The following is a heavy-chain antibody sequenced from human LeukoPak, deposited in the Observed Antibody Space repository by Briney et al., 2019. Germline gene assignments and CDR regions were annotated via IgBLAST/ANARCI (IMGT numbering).Heavy chain of an antibody. CDR1: GGSFSGYY. CDR2: IYQTGDS. CDR3: ARVSGFDIGREFFDY. Sequence: SETLSLTCAVYGGSFSGYYWSWIRQPPGKGLEWIGYIYQTGDSNHNPSLKSRVTISMDTSKNQLSLNLKSVTAADTAVYYCARVSGFDIGREFFDYWGQGTLVTVSS. D-gene: IGHD5-12*01. V-gene: IGHV4-34*01. J-gene: IGHJ4*02.